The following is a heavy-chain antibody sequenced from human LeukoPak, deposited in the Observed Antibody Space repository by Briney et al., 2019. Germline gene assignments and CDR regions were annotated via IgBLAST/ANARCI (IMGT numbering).Heavy chain of an antibody. J-gene: IGHJ4*02. D-gene: IGHD3-10*01. V-gene: IGHV3-23*01. CDR3: AKGRLQEGTVFRGVITPVDY. CDR1: GFTFSTYA. Sequence: TGGSLRLSCAASGFTFSTYAVSWVRQAPGKGLEGVSTISGSSSSTYYADSVKGRFTISRDNSKNTLYLQMNSLKAEDTAVYYCAKGRLQEGTVFRGVITPVDYWGQGTLVTVTS. CDR2: ISGSSSST.